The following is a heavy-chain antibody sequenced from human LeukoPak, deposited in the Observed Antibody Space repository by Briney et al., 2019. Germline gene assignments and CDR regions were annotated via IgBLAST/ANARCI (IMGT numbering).Heavy chain of an antibody. CDR1: GGSISSYY. D-gene: IGHD3-9*01. CDR2: IYYSGST. J-gene: IGHJ6*02. V-gene: IGHV4-59*01. Sequence: SEALSLTCTVSGGSISSYYWSWIRQPPGKGLEWIGYIYYSGSTNYNPSLKSRVTISVDTSKNQFSLKLSSVTAADTAVYYCASHGYNIRYYDILTGYYNSRGGYYYGMDVWGQGTTVTVSS. CDR3: ASHGYNIRYYDILTGYYNSRGGYYYGMDV.